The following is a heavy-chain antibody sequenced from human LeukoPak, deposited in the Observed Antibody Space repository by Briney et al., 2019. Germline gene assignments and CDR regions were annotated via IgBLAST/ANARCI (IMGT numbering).Heavy chain of an antibody. J-gene: IGHJ3*02. D-gene: IGHD6-19*01. V-gene: IGHV3-23*01. CDR2: ISGSGGST. Sequence: PGGSLRLSCAASGFTFSSYAMSWVRQAPGKGLEWVSAISGSGGSTYYADSVKGRLTISRDNSKNTLYLQMNSLRAEDTAVYYCAKDQGSAVAGTDAFDIWGQGTMVTVSS. CDR3: AKDQGSAVAGTDAFDI. CDR1: GFTFSSYA.